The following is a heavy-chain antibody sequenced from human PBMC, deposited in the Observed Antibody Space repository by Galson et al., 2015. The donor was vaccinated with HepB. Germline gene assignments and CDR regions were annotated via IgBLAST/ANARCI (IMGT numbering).Heavy chain of an antibody. CDR3: ARVVGQQLVPVPFDY. V-gene: IGHV6-1*01. D-gene: IGHD6-13*01. CDR2: TYYRSKWYN. Sequence: CAISGDSVSSNSAAWNWIRQSPSRGLEWLGRTYYRSKWYNDYAVSVKSRITINPDTSKNQFSLQLNSVTPEDTAVYYCARVVGQQLVPVPFDYWGQGTLVTVSS. J-gene: IGHJ4*02. CDR1: GDSVSSNSAA.